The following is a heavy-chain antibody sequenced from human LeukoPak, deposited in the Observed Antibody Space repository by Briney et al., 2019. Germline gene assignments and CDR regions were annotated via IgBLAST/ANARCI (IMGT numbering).Heavy chain of an antibody. V-gene: IGHV3-7*01. CDR3: ATYDDWEAWDV. D-gene: IGHD3-16*01. CDR2: IKKDGSEE. Sequence: GGSLRLFCAASEFTFSDYWMSWVRQAPGKGPEWVANIKKDGSEELYVDCVKGRFNVSRDNAKNSLFLQMNSLRVEDTAVYYCATYDDWEAWDVWGQGTTVCVSS. J-gene: IGHJ6*02. CDR1: EFTFSDYW.